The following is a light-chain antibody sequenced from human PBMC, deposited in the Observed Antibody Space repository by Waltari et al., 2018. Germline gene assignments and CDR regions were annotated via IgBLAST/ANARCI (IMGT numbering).Light chain of an antibody. J-gene: IGLJ2*01. CDR1: SSDVGSYNL. Sequence: QSALTQPASVSGSPGQSITISCTGTSSDVGSYNLVSWYQHHPGKVPKLMIFEVTKRPSGVSNRFSGSKSGNTASLTISGLQAEDEADYYCCSYAGSSTHVVFGGGTKLTVL. CDR3: CSYAGSSTHVV. CDR2: EVT. V-gene: IGLV2-23*02.